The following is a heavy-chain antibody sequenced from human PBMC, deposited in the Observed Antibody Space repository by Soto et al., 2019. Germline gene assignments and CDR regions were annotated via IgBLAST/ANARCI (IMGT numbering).Heavy chain of an antibody. D-gene: IGHD6-6*01. CDR3: ARERPDGARLAP. CDR1: GGSISSGDYY. J-gene: IGHJ5*02. CDR2: IYHSGST. V-gene: IGHV4-30-4*01. Sequence: QVQLQESGPGLVKPSQTLSLTCTVSGGSISSGDYYWSWIRQPPGKGLEWIGYIYHSGSTYYNPSLKSRVTISVDTSKNQFALKLSSVTAADTAVYYCARERPDGARLAPWGQGTLVTVSS.